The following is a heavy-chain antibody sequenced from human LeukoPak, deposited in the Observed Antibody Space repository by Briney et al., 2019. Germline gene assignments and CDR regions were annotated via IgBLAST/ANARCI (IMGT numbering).Heavy chain of an antibody. Sequence: ASVKVSCKASGYTFSNYDINWVRQATGQGLGWMGWMNPYSGKTGNAQELQGRVTMTRNSSISTASLELSSLTSEDTAVYYCARGGTIYDSILEDAFDIWGQGTMVTVSS. CDR2: MNPYSGKT. V-gene: IGHV1-8*01. J-gene: IGHJ3*02. D-gene: IGHD3-22*01. CDR1: GYTFSNYD. CDR3: ARGGTIYDSILEDAFDI.